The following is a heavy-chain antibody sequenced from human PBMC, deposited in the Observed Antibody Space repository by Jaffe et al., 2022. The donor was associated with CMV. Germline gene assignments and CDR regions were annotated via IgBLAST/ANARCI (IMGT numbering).Heavy chain of an antibody. CDR3: ARDARPARAVGRSGRWYYYYHMDV. CDR2: INPNSGGT. CDR1: GYTFTNYY. V-gene: IGHV1-2*04. D-gene: IGHD6-19*01. Sequence: QVLLVQSGAEVKKPGASVKVSCKASGYTFTNYYMHWVRQAPGQGLEWMGWINPNSGGTKYAQKFQGWVTMTRDKSISTVYMELSRLKSDDTAVYYCARDARPARAVGRSGRWYYYYHMDVWGKGTTVTVS. J-gene: IGHJ6*03.